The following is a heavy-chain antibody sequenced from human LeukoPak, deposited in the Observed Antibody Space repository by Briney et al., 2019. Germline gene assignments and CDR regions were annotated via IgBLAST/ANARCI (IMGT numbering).Heavy chain of an antibody. CDR1: GYTFTSYY. CDR3: ARGRGGNTIFGVVISPDNGMDV. J-gene: IGHJ6*02. V-gene: IGHV1-46*01. Sequence: ASVKVSCKASGYTFTSYYMHWVRQAPGQGLEWVGIINPSAGATSYAPKFQGRVTMTRDTSTSTVYMDLSSLRSEDTAVYYCARGRGGNTIFGVVISPDNGMDVWGQGTTVTVSS. D-gene: IGHD3-3*01. CDR2: INPSAGAT.